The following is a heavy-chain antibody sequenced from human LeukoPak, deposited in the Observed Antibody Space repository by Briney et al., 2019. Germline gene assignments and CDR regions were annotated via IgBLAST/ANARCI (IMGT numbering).Heavy chain of an antibody. J-gene: IGHJ3*02. CDR1: GFTFSSYT. Sequence: GGSLRLSRAASGFTFSSYTMNWVRQAPGKGLEWVSKISSSSSTIYYADSVKGRFTISRDNAKNSLYLQMNSLRAEDTAVYYCARDSPQALAILHAFDIWGHGTMAAVSS. CDR3: ARDSPQALAILHAFDI. V-gene: IGHV3-48*01. CDR2: ISSSSSTI. D-gene: IGHD5-12*01.